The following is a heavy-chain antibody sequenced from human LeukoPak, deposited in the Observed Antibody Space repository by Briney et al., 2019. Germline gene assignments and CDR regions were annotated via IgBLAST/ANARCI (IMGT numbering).Heavy chain of an antibody. V-gene: IGHV4-30-2*01. Sequence: SETLSLTCAVSGGSISSGGYSWSWIRQPPGKGPEWIGYIYHSGSTYYNPSLKSRVTISVDRSKNQFSLKLSSVTAADTAVYYCARELDDCSGGSCYSGWFDPWGQRTLVTVSS. CDR1: GGSISSGGYS. CDR2: IYHSGST. D-gene: IGHD2-15*01. CDR3: ARELDDCSGGSCYSGWFDP. J-gene: IGHJ5*02.